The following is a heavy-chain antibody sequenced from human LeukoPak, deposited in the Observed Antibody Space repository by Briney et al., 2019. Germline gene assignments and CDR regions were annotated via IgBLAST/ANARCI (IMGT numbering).Heavy chain of an antibody. Sequence: GGSLRLSCAASGFTVSSNYMSWVRQAPGKGLEWVSVIYSGGSTYYADSVKGRFTISRDNAKNSLYLQMNSLRAEDTAVYYCASPTTVVTDDAYNWFDPWGQGTLVTVSS. J-gene: IGHJ5*02. D-gene: IGHD4-23*01. CDR1: GFTVSSNY. CDR3: ASPTTVVTDDAYNWFDP. V-gene: IGHV3-53*01. CDR2: IYSGGST.